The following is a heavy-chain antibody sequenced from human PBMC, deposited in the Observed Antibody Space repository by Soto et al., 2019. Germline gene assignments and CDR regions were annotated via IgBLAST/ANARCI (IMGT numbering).Heavy chain of an antibody. V-gene: IGHV6-1*01. J-gene: IGHJ6*02. CDR3: ARDLEDPVEVPAAKHFHFYGMDV. D-gene: IGHD2-2*01. Sequence: PSQTLSLTCAISGDSVSNNNACCNGIRQSPSRGLEWLGRTYYRSRWFNDYAVSVKSRITITPDTSKKQLSLQLNSVTPEDTAVYFCARDLEDPVEVPAAKHFHFYGMDVWGPGTTVTVSS. CDR2: TYYRSRWFN. CDR1: GDSVSNNNAC.